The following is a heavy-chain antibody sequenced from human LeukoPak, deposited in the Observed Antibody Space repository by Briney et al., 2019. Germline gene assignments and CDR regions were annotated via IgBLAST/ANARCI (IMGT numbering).Heavy chain of an antibody. J-gene: IGHJ5*02. CDR1: GFTFSSDA. CDR3: AKDLGLSYGYYTSSSFDP. Sequence: PGGSLRLSCAPSGFTFSSDAMNCVRQAPGKGLEWVSGISGSVGSTYYADSVKGRFTISRDNSKNTLYLQMNSLRAEDTAVYYCAKDLGLSYGYYTSSSFDPWGQGTLVTVSS. CDR2: ISGSVGST. D-gene: IGHD5-18*01. V-gene: IGHV3-23*01.